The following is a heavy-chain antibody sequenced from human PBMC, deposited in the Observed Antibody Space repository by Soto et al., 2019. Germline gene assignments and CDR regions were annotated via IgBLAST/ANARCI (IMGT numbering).Heavy chain of an antibody. V-gene: IGHV1-2*02. Sequence: SVKLSGKSSGYTFTGYYIHCVREAPGQGLEWMGRISAHSGGPNYAQRFQGRVTMTRDRSMTTVYMEMSGLPSDETGVYYCAREEQTGAVYYHDYWGQGTLVTVSS. CDR3: AREEQTGAVYYHDY. CDR1: GYTFTGYY. J-gene: IGHJ4*02. D-gene: IGHD7-27*01. CDR2: ISAHSGGP.